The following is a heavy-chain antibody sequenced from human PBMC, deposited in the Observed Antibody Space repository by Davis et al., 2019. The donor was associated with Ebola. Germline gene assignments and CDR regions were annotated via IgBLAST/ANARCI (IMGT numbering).Heavy chain of an antibody. V-gene: IGHV3-30*03. CDR2: ISYDGSNK. D-gene: IGHD4-17*01. Sequence: GGSLRLSCAASGFTFSSYGMHWVRQAPGKGLEWVAVISYDGSNKYYADSVKGRFSISRDNAKSSLYLQMNSLRVDDTAVYYCVRAMEVWGQGTTVTVSS. CDR3: VRAMEV. CDR1: GFTFSSYG. J-gene: IGHJ6*02.